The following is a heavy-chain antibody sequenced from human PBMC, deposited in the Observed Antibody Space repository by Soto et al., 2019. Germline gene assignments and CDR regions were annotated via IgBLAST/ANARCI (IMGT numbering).Heavy chain of an antibody. J-gene: IGHJ5*02. CDR3: AKSDYCSGGGCSLWFDP. CDR1: GGSISGGGYC. CDR2: IYDSGST. V-gene: IGHV4-30-4*01. D-gene: IGHD2-15*01. Sequence: SETLSLTCTVAGGSISGGGYCWSWIRQPPGKGLEWIGYIYDSGSTYYNPSLKSRLTISVDTSKNQFSLKLNSVTAADTAVYFCAKSDYCSGGGCSLWFDPWGQGTLVTVSS.